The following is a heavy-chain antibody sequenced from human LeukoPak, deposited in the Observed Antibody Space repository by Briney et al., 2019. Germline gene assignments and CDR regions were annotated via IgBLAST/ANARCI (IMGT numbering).Heavy chain of an antibody. CDR3: ARDPYCSGGSCYLNWFDP. CDR1: GGSISGYY. Sequence: PSETLSLTCNVSGGSISGYYWSWIRQPAGKGLEWIGRIYSSGSTNYNPSLKSRVTMSVDTSNNQFSLKLSSVTAADTAVYYCARDPYCSGGSCYLNWFDPWGQGTLVTVSS. CDR2: IYSSGST. J-gene: IGHJ5*02. D-gene: IGHD2-15*01. V-gene: IGHV4-4*07.